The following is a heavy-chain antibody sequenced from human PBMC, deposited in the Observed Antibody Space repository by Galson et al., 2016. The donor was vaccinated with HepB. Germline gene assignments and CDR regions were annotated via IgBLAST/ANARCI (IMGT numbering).Heavy chain of an antibody. CDR1: GYSFDSYG. V-gene: IGHV1-18*01. J-gene: IGHJ4*02. Sequence: SVKVSCKASGYSFDSYGVFWVRQAPGQGLEWMGWISPYNGNTKYEQKFQDRVTMTTDTSTTTAYMDMRSLRSDDTAVYFCARGDDFWRGFSPYYFWGQGTLVTVSS. CDR3: ARGDDFWRGFSPYYF. D-gene: IGHD3-3*01. CDR2: ISPYNGNT.